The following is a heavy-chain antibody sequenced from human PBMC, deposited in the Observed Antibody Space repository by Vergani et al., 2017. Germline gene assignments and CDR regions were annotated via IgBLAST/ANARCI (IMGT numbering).Heavy chain of an antibody. V-gene: IGHV3-30*01. CDR3: AKDKAGTTAGLYYYYYMDV. D-gene: IGHD1-7*01. CDR1: GFTFSSYA. CDR2: ISYDGSNK. J-gene: IGHJ6*03. Sequence: QVQLVESGGGVVQPGRSLRLSCAASGFTFSSYAMHWVRQAPGKGLEWVAVISYDGSNKYYADSVKGRFTISRDNSKNTLYLQMNSLRAEDTAVYYCAKDKAGTTAGLYYYYYMDVWGKGTTVTVSS.